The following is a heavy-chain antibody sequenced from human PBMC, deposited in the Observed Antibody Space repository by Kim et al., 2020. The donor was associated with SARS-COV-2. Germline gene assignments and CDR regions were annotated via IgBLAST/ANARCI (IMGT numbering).Heavy chain of an antibody. Sequence: SETLSLTCAVSGGSISSSNWWSWVRQPPGKGLEWIGEIYHSGSTNYNPSLKSRVTISVDKSKNQFSLKLSSVTAADTAVYYCARDQKGFGGYYYGMDVWGQGTTVTVSS. CDR2: IYHSGST. CDR1: GGSISSSNW. J-gene: IGHJ6*02. V-gene: IGHV4-4*02. D-gene: IGHD3-10*01. CDR3: ARDQKGFGGYYYGMDV.